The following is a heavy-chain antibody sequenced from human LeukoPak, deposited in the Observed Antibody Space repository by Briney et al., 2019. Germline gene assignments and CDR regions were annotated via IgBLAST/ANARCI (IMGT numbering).Heavy chain of an antibody. CDR1: GGTFSDYA. CDR3: TKDSRINGTPDY. J-gene: IGHJ4*02. V-gene: IGHV1-69*04. CDR2: IIPILGIA. Sequence: SVKVSCKASGGTFSDYAISWVRQAPGQGLERMGRIIPILGIANYAQKFQGKVTITADKSTGTAYMELRSLRSEDTAVYYCTKDSRINGTPDYWGQGTLVTVSS. D-gene: IGHD1-20*01.